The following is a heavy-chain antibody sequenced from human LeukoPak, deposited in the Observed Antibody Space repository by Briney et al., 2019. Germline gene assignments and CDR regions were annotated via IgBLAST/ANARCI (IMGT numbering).Heavy chain of an antibody. CDR1: GYSFTGYF. Sequence: SVKVSCKASGYSFTGYFIHWVRQAPGHGLEWMGWISPDSGGTNYAQNFQGRVTMTRDTSISTAYMEVSSLRSDDTAVYYCARKAGKQWHFDYWGQGALVTVSS. CDR3: ARKAGKQWHFDY. J-gene: IGHJ4*02. D-gene: IGHD6-19*01. CDR2: ISPDSGGT. V-gene: IGHV1-2*02.